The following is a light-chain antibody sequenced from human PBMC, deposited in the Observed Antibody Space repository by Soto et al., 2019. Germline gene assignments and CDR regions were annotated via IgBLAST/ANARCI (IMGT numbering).Light chain of an antibody. Sequence: QSALTQPASVSGSPGQSITISCTGTSSDVGGYNFVSWYQQHPGKAPKFIIYQVSHRPSGVSSRFSGSKSGNTASLTISGLRAEDEADYYCTSFTSKSTHVFGTGTKLTVL. CDR1: SSDVGGYNF. J-gene: IGLJ1*01. V-gene: IGLV2-14*01. CDR3: TSFTSKSTHV. CDR2: QVS.